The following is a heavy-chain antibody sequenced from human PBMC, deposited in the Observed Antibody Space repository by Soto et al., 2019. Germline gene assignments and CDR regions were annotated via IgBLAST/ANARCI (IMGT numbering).Heavy chain of an antibody. CDR1: GFTFDDYA. Sequence: EVQLVESGGGLVQPGRSLRLSCAASGFTFDDYAMHWVRQAPGKGLEWVSGINWNSGSIGYADSVKGRFTISRDNAKNSLYLQMNSLRAEDTALYYCAKGRGDSGYYSLFDYWGQGTLVTVSS. J-gene: IGHJ4*02. V-gene: IGHV3-9*01. CDR2: INWNSGSI. CDR3: AKGRGDSGYYSLFDY. D-gene: IGHD3-22*01.